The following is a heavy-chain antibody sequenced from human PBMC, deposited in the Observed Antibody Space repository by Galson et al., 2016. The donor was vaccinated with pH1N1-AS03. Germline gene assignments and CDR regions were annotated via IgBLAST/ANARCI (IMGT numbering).Heavy chain of an antibody. CDR3: ARLLGKAFPRLGRNFGMDV. CDR2: VDHSGII. Sequence: ETLSLTCDVLGGTFSGFFWNWVRQSSGKGLEWIGEVDHSGIITYNPSLRGRLNISLDTSSRQFSLKLTSVTAADTAVYFCARLLGKAFPRLGRNFGMDVWGQGTTVTVSS. CDR1: GGTFSGFF. D-gene: IGHD3-16*01. V-gene: IGHV4-34*01. J-gene: IGHJ6*02.